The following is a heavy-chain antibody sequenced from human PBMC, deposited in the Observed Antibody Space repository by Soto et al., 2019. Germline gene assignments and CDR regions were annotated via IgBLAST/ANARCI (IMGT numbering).Heavy chain of an antibody. CDR1: GFTFRHSA. V-gene: IGHV1-58*02. CDR3: AADRDPTDAYKGVDP. J-gene: IGHJ5*02. CDR2: IVVGSGST. D-gene: IGHD1-1*01. Sequence: QMQLVQSGPEVKKPGTSVKVSCKASGFTFRHSAIQWVRQARGQRLEWIGWIVVGSGSTNYAQHFQERVTFTRDMSTGTAYMELSSLPSEDTAVDCCAADRDPTDAYKGVDPWGQGTLVTVSS.